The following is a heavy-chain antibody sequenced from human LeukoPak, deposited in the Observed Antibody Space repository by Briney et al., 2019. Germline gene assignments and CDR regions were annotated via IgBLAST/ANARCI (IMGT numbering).Heavy chain of an antibody. Sequence: PSETLSLTCTVSGGSISSYYWSWIRQPAGKGLEWIGRIYSSGSTNYHPSLKSRVTMSVDTSKNQFSLKLSSVTAADTAVYYCAGPQSYSSSPFDYWGQGTLVTVSS. J-gene: IGHJ4*02. V-gene: IGHV4-4*07. CDR2: IYSSGST. CDR3: AGPQSYSSSPFDY. CDR1: GGSISSYY. D-gene: IGHD6-13*01.